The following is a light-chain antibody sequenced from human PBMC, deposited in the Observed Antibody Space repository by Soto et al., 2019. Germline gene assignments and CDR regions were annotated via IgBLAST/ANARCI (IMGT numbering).Light chain of an antibody. V-gene: IGKV1-6*01. Sequence: IHMTQSPSTLSASVGDRVTITCRASQSLSSRLAWYQQKPGQAPKLLIYAASNLQSGVPSRFSGSGSGADFTLTISSLQPEDFATYYCLQDYNYPLTFGQGTKVDIK. CDR3: LQDYNYPLT. J-gene: IGKJ1*01. CDR2: AAS. CDR1: QSLSSR.